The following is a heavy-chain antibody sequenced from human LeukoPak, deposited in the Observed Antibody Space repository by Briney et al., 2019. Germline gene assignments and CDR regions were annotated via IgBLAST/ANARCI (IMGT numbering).Heavy chain of an antibody. CDR2: ISSSGSTI. V-gene: IGHV3-48*03. D-gene: IGHD2-2*01. Sequence: PGGSLRLSCAASGFTFSSYEMNWVRQAPGKGLEWVSYISSSGSTIYYADSVKGRFTISRDNAKNSLYLQMNSLRAEDTAVYYCAKGIVVVPAAQRFDYWGQGTLVTVSS. CDR1: GFTFSSYE. CDR3: AKGIVVVPAAQRFDY. J-gene: IGHJ4*02.